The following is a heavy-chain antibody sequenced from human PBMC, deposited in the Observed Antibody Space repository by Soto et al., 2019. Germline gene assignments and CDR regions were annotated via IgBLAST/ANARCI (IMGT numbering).Heavy chain of an antibody. Sequence: QVQLVQSGAEVKKPGASVKVSCKASGYTFTSYAMHWVRQAPGQRLEWMGWINAGNGNTKYSQKFQGRVTITRDTSASTAYMELSSLRSEDTAGYYCARVRGYSIGDLWGRGTLVTVSS. D-gene: IGHD2-21*01. CDR3: ARVRGYSIGDL. J-gene: IGHJ2*01. CDR2: INAGNGNT. CDR1: GYTFTSYA. V-gene: IGHV1-3*01.